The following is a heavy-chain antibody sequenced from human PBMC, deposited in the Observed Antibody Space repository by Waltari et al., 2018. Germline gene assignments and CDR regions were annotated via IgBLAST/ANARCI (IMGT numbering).Heavy chain of an antibody. CDR1: GFTFSNYW. CDR3: ARSGPLNWFDP. J-gene: IGHJ5*02. V-gene: IGHV3-74*01. Sequence: EVQLVESGGGLVQPGGSLRLSCAASGFTFSNYWMHWVRQAPGKGLVWVSRINSDGSTTSYADSVKGRFTISRDNAKNTLYLQMNSLRAEDTTVYYCARSGPLNWFDPWGQGTLVTVSS. CDR2: INSDGSTT.